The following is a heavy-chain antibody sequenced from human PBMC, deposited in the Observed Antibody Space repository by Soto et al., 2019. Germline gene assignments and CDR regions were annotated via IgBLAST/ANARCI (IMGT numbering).Heavy chain of an antibody. J-gene: IGHJ4*02. CDR3: AKRRGAGGHFDY. CDR2: VSIGGST. V-gene: IGHV3-23*01. D-gene: IGHD2-15*01. Sequence: GGSLRLSCAASGFTFSSYAMGWVRQGPGKGLEWVAVVSIGGSTHYADSVRGRFTISRDNSKNTLSLQMNSLTAEDTAVYFCAKRRGAGGHFDYWRQGALATVSS. CDR1: GFTFSSYA.